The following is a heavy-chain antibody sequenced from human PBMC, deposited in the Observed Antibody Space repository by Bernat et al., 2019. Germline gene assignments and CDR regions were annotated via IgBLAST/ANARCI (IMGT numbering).Heavy chain of an antibody. CDR3: ARASYNWNYFDY. CDR1: GGSFSGYY. V-gene: IGHV4-34*12. CDR2: IIHSGSA. J-gene: IGHJ4*03. Sequence: QVQLQQWGAGLLKPSETLSLNCAVYGGSFSGYYWSWIRQPPGKGLEWIGEIIHSGSANYIPSLKSRVTISVDTSKNQFSLKLSSVTAADTAVYYCARASYNWNYFDYWGHGILVTVSS. D-gene: IGHD1-20*01.